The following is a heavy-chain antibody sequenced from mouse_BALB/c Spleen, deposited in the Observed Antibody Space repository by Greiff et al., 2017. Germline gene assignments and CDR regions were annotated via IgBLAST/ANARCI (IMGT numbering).Heavy chain of an antibody. J-gene: IGHJ2*01. CDR3: TRSDRWDY. Sequence: VQLQQSGAELVKPGASVKLSCKASGYTFTSYYMYWVKQRPGQGLEWIGEINPSNGGTNFNEKFKSKATLTVDKSSSTAYMQLSSLTSEDSAVYYWTRSDRWDYWGQGTTLTVSS. D-gene: IGHD2-14*01. CDR2: INPSNGGT. V-gene: IGHV1S81*02. CDR1: GYTFTSYY.